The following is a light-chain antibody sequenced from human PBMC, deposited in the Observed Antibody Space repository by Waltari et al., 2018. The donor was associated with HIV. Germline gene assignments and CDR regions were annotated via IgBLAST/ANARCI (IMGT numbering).Light chain of an antibody. CDR1: SSDIGAYNY. J-gene: IGLJ2*01. V-gene: IGLV2-14*01. CDR3: SSYTSSTTFV. CDR2: AVS. Sequence: QSALTQPASVSGSPGQSLTISSTRTSSDIGAYNYVSWYQHHPVRAPNIIIFAVSSRPSGVSSRFSVSQSGNTAALTISGLQAEDEADYFCSSYTSSTTFVFGGGTKVTVL.